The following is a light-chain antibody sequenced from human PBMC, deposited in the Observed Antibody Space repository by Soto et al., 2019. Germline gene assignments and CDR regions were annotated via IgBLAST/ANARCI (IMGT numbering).Light chain of an antibody. CDR3: QQYGSSGT. Sequence: EIVLPQSPGPLSLSAGERSTLSCRASQSVSSSYLAWYQQKPGQAPRLLIYGASSRATGIPDRFSGSGSGTDFTLTISRLEPEDFAVYYCQQYGSSGTFGQGTKVDIK. CDR1: QSVSSSY. CDR2: GAS. V-gene: IGKV3-20*01. J-gene: IGKJ1*01.